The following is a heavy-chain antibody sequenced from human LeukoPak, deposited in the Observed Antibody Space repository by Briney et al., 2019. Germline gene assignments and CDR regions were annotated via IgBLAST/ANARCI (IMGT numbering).Heavy chain of an antibody. V-gene: IGHV1-18*04. CDR2: ISAYNGNT. J-gene: IGHJ4*02. D-gene: IGHD3-22*01. CDR3: ARGAYVYYSDSSGYYYFDY. Sequence: ASVKVSCKASGYTFTVYYMHWVRQAPGQGLEWMGWISAYNGNTNYAQKLQGRVTMTTDTSTSTAYMELRSLRSDDTAVYYCARGAYVYYSDSSGYYYFDYWGQGTLVTVSS. CDR1: GYTFTVYY.